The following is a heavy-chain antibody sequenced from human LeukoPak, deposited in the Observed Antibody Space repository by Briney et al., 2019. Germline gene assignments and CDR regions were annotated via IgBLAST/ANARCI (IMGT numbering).Heavy chain of an antibody. V-gene: IGHV4-61*02. CDR1: GGSISSGSYY. CDR3: ARGGRGCSYGLLN. Sequence: PSETLSLTCTVSGGSISSGSYYWSWIRQPAGKGLEWIGRIYTSGSTNYNPSLKSRVTISVDTSKNQFSLKLSSVTAADTAVYYCARGGRGCSYGLLNWGQGTLVTVSS. D-gene: IGHD5-18*01. J-gene: IGHJ4*02. CDR2: IYTSGST.